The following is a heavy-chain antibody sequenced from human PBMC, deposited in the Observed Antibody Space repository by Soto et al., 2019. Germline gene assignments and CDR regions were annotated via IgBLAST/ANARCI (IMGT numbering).Heavy chain of an antibody. J-gene: IGHJ3*02. V-gene: IGHV4-59*08. D-gene: IGHD3-16*01. CDR2: IYYSGST. CDR1: GGSISSYY. Sequence: SETLSLTCTVSGGSISSYYWSWIRQPPGKGLEWIGYIYYSGSTNYNPSLKSRVTISVDTSKNQFSLKLSSVTAADTAVYYCARRGKKNTAVYDAFDIWGQGTMVTVSS. CDR3: ARRGKKNTAVYDAFDI.